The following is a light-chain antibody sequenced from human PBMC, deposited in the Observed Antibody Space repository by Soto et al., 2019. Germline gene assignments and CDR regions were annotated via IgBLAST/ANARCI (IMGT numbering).Light chain of an antibody. CDR1: QAISSH. CDR2: AAS. J-gene: IGKJ5*01. Sequence: IQMTQFPSSLSASVGDRVTITCRASQAISSHLAWYQQEPGKAPKLLIYAASTLQSGVPSRFSGSGFGTDFTLTISSLQPEDFTTYYCQQLNAYQITFGQGTRLEIK. CDR3: QQLNAYQIT. V-gene: IGKV1-9*01.